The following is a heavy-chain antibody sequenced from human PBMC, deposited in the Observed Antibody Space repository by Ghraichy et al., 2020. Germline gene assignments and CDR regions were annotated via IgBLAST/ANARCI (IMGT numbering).Heavy chain of an antibody. V-gene: IGHV4-39*01. D-gene: IGHD3-10*01. CDR1: GGSISSRGYY. CDR3: TRLPNPYYSGSGSYPPYYCDY. CDR2: IYYSGTT. Sequence: SETLSLTCTVSGGSISSRGYYWGWIRQPPGKGLESIGSIYYSGTTYYNPSHKSRVTMSVDTSKNQFSLRLTSLTAADTPVYYCTRLPNPYYSGSGSYPPYYCDYWGQGTLVPVSS. J-gene: IGHJ4*02.